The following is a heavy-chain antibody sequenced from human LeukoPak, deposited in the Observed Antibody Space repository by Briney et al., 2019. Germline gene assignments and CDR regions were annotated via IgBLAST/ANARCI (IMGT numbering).Heavy chain of an antibody. CDR1: GGSISSSSYY. J-gene: IGHJ3*02. Sequence: SETLSLTCTVSGGSISSSSYYWSWIRQPPGKGLEWIGYIYYSGSTNYNPSLKSRVTISVDTSKNQFSLKLSSVTAADTAVYYCARANLWELRVRGAFDIWGQGTMVTVSS. CDR3: ARANLWELRVRGAFDI. D-gene: IGHD1-26*01. V-gene: IGHV4-61*01. CDR2: IYYSGST.